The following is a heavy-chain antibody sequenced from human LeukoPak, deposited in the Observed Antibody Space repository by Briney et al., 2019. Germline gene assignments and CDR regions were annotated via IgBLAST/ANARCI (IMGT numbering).Heavy chain of an antibody. V-gene: IGHV3-23*01. CDR3: ARVNTLYSSSWYYYYYGMDV. J-gene: IGHJ6*02. D-gene: IGHD6-13*01. CDR1: GFPFSSYA. CDR2: ISGDGATT. Sequence: PGGSLRLSCAASGFPFSSYAMTWVRQAPGKGLEWVSSISGDGATTYYADSVKGRFTISRDNSKNTLYLQMNSLRAEDTAVYYCARVNTLYSSSWYYYYYGMDVWGQGTTVTVSS.